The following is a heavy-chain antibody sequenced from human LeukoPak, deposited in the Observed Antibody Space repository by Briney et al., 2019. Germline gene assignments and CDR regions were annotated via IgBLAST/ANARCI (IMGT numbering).Heavy chain of an antibody. D-gene: IGHD1-7*01. CDR1: GGSISSYY. Sequence: PETLSLTCTVSGGSISSYYWSWIRQPPGKGLEWIGYIYYSGSTNYNPSLKSRVTISVDTSKNQFSLKLSSVTAADTAVYYCARARDWNYVPFDYWGQGTLVTVSS. V-gene: IGHV4-59*01. J-gene: IGHJ4*02. CDR3: ARARDWNYVPFDY. CDR2: IYYSGST.